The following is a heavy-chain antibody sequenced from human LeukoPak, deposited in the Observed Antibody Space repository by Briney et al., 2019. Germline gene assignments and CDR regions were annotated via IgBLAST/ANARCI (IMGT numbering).Heavy chain of an antibody. D-gene: IGHD6-13*01. CDR1: GGSFSSYY. CDR3: ARGRAAAGQRWFDP. CDR2: INHSGST. J-gene: IGHJ5*02. Sequence: SETLSLTCAVYGGSFSSYYWSWIRQPPGKGLEWIGEINHSGSTNYNPSLKSRVTISVDTSKNQFSLKLSSVTAADTAVYYCARGRAAAGQRWFDPWGQGTLVTVSS. V-gene: IGHV4-34*01.